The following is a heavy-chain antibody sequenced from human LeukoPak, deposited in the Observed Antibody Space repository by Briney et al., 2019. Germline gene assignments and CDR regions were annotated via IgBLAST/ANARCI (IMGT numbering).Heavy chain of an antibody. CDR3: ARRLIDYTQRGFDP. CDR1: GGSFSGYY. V-gene: IGHV4-34*01. D-gene: IGHD4-11*01. J-gene: IGHJ5*02. CDR2: INHSGST. Sequence: SETLSLTCAVYGGSFSGYYWSWSRQPPGKGPEWIGEINHSGSTNYNPSLKSRVTISVDTSKNQFSLKLSSVTAADTAVYYCARRLIDYTQRGFDPWGQGTLVTVSS.